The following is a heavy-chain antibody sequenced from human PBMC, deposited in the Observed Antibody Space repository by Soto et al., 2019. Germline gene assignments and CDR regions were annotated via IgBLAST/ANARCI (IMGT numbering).Heavy chain of an antibody. CDR3: ARQLTYGYGFAILDF. CDR2: IFYSGTT. D-gene: IGHD5-18*01. V-gene: IGHV4-39*01. Sequence: PSETLSLTCTVTGASVSSSDRYWGWIRQTPGMGLEWIGSIFYSGTTHYNKSLKSRVTLSVDTSNNQFSLKLSSVTAADKAVYHCARQLTYGYGFAILDFWGQGTQVT. J-gene: IGHJ1*01. CDR1: GASVSSSDRY.